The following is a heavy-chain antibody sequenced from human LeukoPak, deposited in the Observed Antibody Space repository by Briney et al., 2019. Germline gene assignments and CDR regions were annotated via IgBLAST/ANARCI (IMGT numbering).Heavy chain of an antibody. J-gene: IGHJ3*02. CDR3: ARDFWWLVRGVDAFDI. CDR2: IYTSGSTISNPSLKNT. V-gene: IGHV4-61*02. Sequence: KSSETLSLTCTVSGDSISSGSYYWTWIRQPAGKGLEWIGRIYTSGSTISNPSLKNTNYNPSLKSRVTISVDTSKTQFSLKLSSATAADTAVYYCARDFWWLVRGVDAFDIWGQGTMVTVSS. CDR1: GDSISSGSYY. D-gene: IGHD6-19*01.